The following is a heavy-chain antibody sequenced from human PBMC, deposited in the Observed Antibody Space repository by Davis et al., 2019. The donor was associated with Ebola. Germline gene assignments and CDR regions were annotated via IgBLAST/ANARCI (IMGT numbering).Heavy chain of an antibody. V-gene: IGHV1-69*13. J-gene: IGHJ6*02. CDR1: GGTFSSYA. CDR2: IIPIFGTA. D-gene: IGHD6-19*01. CDR3: ARGRPKSIAVAGNRRYYYYGMDV. Sequence: SVKVSCKASGGTFSSYAISWVRQAPGQGLEWMGGIIPIFGTANYAQKFQGRVTITADESTSTAYMELSSLRSEDPAVYYCARGRPKSIAVAGNRRYYYYGMDVWGQGTTVTVSS.